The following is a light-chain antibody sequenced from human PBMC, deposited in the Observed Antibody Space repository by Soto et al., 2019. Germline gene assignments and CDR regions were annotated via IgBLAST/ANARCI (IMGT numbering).Light chain of an antibody. CDR1: QDISSY. Sequence: DIQLTQSPSFLSASVGDRVTITCRASQDISSYLVWYQQKPGKAPKHLIYAASTLQSGVPSRFSGSGSGTEFTLTISSLQPEDFATYYCQQLNSYPLTFGPGTNVDIK. CDR2: AAS. V-gene: IGKV1-9*01. CDR3: QQLNSYPLT. J-gene: IGKJ3*01.